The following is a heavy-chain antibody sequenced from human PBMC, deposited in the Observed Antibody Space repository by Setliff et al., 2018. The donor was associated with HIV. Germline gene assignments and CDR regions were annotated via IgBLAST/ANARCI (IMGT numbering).Heavy chain of an antibody. J-gene: IGHJ3*02. CDR1: GFTFSAHG. D-gene: IGHD5-18*01. Sequence: GGSLRLSCAASGFTFSAHGMHWVRQAPGKGPEWVAFINYDESYEYYADSVKGRVTISRDNPKNSLYLQMTSLRAEDTAVYYCARDDSNGNTDAFDIWGQGTMVTVSS. CDR3: ARDDSNGNTDAFDI. V-gene: IGHV3-33*01. CDR2: INYDESYE.